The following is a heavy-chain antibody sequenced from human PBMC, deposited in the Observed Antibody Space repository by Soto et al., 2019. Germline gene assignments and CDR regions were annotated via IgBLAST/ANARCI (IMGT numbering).Heavy chain of an antibody. Sequence: QLQLQESGPGLVKPSETLSLTCTVSGGSISSSSYYWGWIRQPPGKGLEWIGSIYYSGSTYYNPSPKSRVPISVDTSKSQFSRKRSSVPAADTAVYYCARHTPAISISDHWGQGTLVTVAS. D-gene: IGHD2-15*01. J-gene: IGHJ4*02. CDR3: ARHTPAISISDH. CDR2: IYYSGST. CDR1: GGSISSSSYY. V-gene: IGHV4-39*01.